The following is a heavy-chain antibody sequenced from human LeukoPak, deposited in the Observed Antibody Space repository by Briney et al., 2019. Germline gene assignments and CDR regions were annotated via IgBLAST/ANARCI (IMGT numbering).Heavy chain of an antibody. CDR3: ARGVTMGRGVIIPSYYYMDV. CDR1: GGSISSYY. Sequence: PSETLSLTCTVSGGSISSYYWSWIRQPPGKGLEWIGYIYYSGSTNYNPSLKSRVTISVDTSKNQPSLKLSSVTAADTAVYYCARGVTMGRGVIIPSYYYMDVWGKGTTVTVSS. D-gene: IGHD3-10*01. V-gene: IGHV4-59*01. J-gene: IGHJ6*03. CDR2: IYYSGST.